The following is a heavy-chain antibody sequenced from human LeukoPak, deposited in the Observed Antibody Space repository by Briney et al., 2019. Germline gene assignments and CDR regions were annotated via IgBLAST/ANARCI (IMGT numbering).Heavy chain of an antibody. Sequence: SGTLSLTCAVSGGSISSSNWWSWVRQPPGKGLEWIGEIYHSGSTNYNPSLKSRVTISVDKSKNQFSLKLSSVTAADTAVYYCARVDKGNGYYYYGMDVWGQGTTVTVSS. CDR1: GGSISSSNW. V-gene: IGHV4-4*02. CDR2: IYHSGST. J-gene: IGHJ6*02. D-gene: IGHD2-8*01. CDR3: ARVDKGNGYYYYGMDV.